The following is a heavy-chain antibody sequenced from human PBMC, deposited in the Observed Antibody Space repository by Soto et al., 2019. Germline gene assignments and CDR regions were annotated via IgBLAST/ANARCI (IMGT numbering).Heavy chain of an antibody. V-gene: IGHV4-4*02. CDR1: GGSISSSNW. J-gene: IGHJ4*02. CDR3: ARDERYPLGDFVFDY. Sequence: QVQLQESGPGLVKPSGTLSLTCAVSGGSISSSNWWSWVRQPPGKGLEWIGEIYHSGSTNYNPSLKSRVTISLDKSKNQFSLKLSSVTAADTAVYYCARDERYPLGDFVFDYWGQGTLVTVSS. CDR2: IYHSGST. D-gene: IGHD2-21*02.